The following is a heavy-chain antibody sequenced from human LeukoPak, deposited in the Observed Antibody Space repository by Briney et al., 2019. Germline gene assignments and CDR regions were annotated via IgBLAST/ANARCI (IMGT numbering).Heavy chain of an antibody. V-gene: IGHV3-43*02. J-gene: IGHJ4*02. D-gene: IGHD3-16*01. CDR3: AKDISYGPYSFDY. CDR1: GSTFDDYS. Sequence: AQSLTPSWAVSGSTFDDYSMHWVRQAARKGREWVSLISGDGGSTYYADSVKGRFTISRDNSKNSLYLQMNSLRTEDTALYYCAKDISYGPYSFDYWGQGTLVTVSS. CDR2: ISGDGGST.